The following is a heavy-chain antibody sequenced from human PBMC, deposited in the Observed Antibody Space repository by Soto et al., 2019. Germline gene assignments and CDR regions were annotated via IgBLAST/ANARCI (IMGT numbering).Heavy chain of an antibody. CDR2: ISGSGGST. CDR1: GFTFSTYA. J-gene: IGHJ3*02. CDR3: AHPRGFGVFDAYDI. V-gene: IGHV3-23*01. D-gene: IGHD3-10*01. Sequence: GGTLRLSCAASGFTFSTYAMSWVRQAPGKGLVWASAISGSGGSTFYADSVKGRFTISRDNSMNTLYLQMNSLRTEDTAVYYCAHPRGFGVFDAYDIWGQGTVVTVS.